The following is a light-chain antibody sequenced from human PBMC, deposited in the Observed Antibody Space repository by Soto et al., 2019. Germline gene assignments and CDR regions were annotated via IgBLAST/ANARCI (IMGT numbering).Light chain of an antibody. J-gene: IGKJ5*01. V-gene: IGKV3D-20*02. CDR1: QIVSSSY. CDR2: GAS. CDR3: QQRSNWPLT. Sequence: EILFTQSPGTLSLSPGERATVSCRASQIVSSSYLAWYQHKPGQAPRLLISGASNRAAGIPDRFSGSGSGTDFTLTISRLEPEDFAVYYCQQRSNWPLTFGQGTRLEIK.